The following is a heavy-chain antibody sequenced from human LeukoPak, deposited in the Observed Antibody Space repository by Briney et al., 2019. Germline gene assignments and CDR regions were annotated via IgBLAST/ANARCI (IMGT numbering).Heavy chain of an antibody. D-gene: IGHD1-1*01. CDR2: IYSSGNT. CDR1: GGSFSGYY. Sequence: PSETLSLTCAVYGGSFSGYYWSWIRQSPGKGLEWIASIYSSGNTHSNPSLKSRVSISVDTSKNQVSLKLYSVTASDAAIYYCARHLSGTTMSHYFDFWGQGTLVTVSS. V-gene: IGHV4-34*01. CDR3: ARHLSGTTMSHYFDF. J-gene: IGHJ4*02.